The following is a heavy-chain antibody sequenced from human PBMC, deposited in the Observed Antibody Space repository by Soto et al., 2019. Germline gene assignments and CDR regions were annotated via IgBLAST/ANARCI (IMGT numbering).Heavy chain of an antibody. CDR2: IWYDGSNK. Sequence: QVQLVDSGGGVVQPGRSLRLSCAASGFTFRSYAMHWVRQAPGKGLEWVAVIWYDGSNKYYADSVKGRFTISRDNSKKTLKLQMNSLICEDTAVYYCAMGGLILGVMRTSYYYDMGVWGQGTTVTV. D-gene: IGHD3-16*01. CDR1: GFTFRSYA. V-gene: IGHV3-33*01. CDR3: AMGGLILGVMRTSYYYDMGV. J-gene: IGHJ6*02.